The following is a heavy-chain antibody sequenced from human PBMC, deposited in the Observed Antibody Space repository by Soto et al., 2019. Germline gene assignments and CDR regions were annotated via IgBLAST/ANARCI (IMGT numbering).Heavy chain of an antibody. V-gene: IGHV1-18*01. D-gene: IGHD1-1*01. Sequence: QVHLVQSGAEVKKPGASVKVSCKGSGYGFTTYGINGVRQAPGQGLEWMAWISAHNGNTKYAQKLQGRVTVTRDTSTITAYMELRSLISDYTAVYYCARGRYGDYWGQGALFTVSS. CDR2: ISAHNGNT. CDR3: ARGRYGDY. J-gene: IGHJ4*02. CDR1: GYGFTTYG.